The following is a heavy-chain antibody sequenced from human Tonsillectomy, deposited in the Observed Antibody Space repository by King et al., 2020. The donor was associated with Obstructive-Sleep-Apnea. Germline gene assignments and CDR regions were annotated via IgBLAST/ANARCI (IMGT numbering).Heavy chain of an antibody. V-gene: IGHV3-74*01. Sequence: EVQLVESGGGLVQPGGSLRLSCAASGLTLSGYWMHWFRQVPVKGLVWVSGIESDGSSTTYADSVKGRFTISRDNAKNTLYLQMNSLSAEDTAVYYCARDIVNYGGHSLWAWGQGTLVTVSS. J-gene: IGHJ5*02. CDR3: ARDIVNYGGHSLWA. D-gene: IGHD4-23*01. CDR2: IESDGSST. CDR1: GLTLSGYW.